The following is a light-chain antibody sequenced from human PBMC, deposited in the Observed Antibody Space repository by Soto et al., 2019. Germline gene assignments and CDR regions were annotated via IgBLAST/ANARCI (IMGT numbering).Light chain of an antibody. CDR1: SSDFGGFNY. V-gene: IGLV2-8*01. CDR3: SSYAGSNNV. CDR2: EVS. J-gene: IGLJ2*01. Sequence: QSALTQPPSASGSPGQSVTISCTGPSSDFGGFNYVSWYQQHPGKAPKLMIYEVSKRPSGVPDRFSGSKSDNTASLTVSGLQAEDEADYYCSSYAGSNNVFGGGTKLTVL.